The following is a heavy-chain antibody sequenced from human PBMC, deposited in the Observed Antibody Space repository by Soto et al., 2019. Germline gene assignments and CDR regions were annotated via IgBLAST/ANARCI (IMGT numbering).Heavy chain of an antibody. CDR2: ITSSGTTI. Sequence: QVHLVESGGGLVKPGGSLRLSCAASGFTFSDYYMSWIRQAPGKGLEWVSYITSSGTTIYYADYVKGRFTISRDNAKNSLYLPMNIQRAEDTAVDYYASARRHYGSGTSATPVVCDYWGQGTLVTVSS. CDR3: ASARRHYGSGTSATPVVCDY. D-gene: IGHD3-10*01. J-gene: IGHJ4*02. CDR1: GFTFSDYY. V-gene: IGHV3-11*01.